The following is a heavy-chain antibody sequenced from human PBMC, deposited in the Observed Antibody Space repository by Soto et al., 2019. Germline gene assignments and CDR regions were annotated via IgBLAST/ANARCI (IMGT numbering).Heavy chain of an antibody. V-gene: IGHV4-4*02. CDR2: IYHSGST. D-gene: IGHD6-19*01. CDR3: ARDSSGWYYYYGMDV. J-gene: IGHJ6*02. CDR1: GGSISSSNW. Sequence: SEALSLTCAVYGGSISSSNWWSWVRQPPGKGLEWIGEIYHSGSTNYNPSLKSRVSISVDKSKNQFSLKLSSVTAADTAVYYCARDSSGWYYYYGMDVWGQGTTVTVS.